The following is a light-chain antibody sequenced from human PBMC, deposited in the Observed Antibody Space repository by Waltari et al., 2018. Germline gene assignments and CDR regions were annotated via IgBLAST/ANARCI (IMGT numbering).Light chain of an antibody. V-gene: IGKV3-11*01. CDR2: DAS. CDR3: HQRSNWPLT. CDR1: QSVTTD. J-gene: IGKJ3*01. Sequence: EVVLTQSPATLSLSPGDRATLSCRASQSVTTDLAWYQQRRCQAPRLLIYDASARATGIPARFRCSGSGTDFTLTISGLEPEDFAVYYCHQRSNWPLTFGPGTKVDFK.